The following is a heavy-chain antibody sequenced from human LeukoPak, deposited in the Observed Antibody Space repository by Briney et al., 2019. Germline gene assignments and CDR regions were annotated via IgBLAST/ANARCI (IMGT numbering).Heavy chain of an antibody. J-gene: IGHJ4*02. CDR1: GYTFTGYY. CDR2: MNPNSGNT. CDR3: ARGQAWSGYFDY. D-gene: IGHD3-3*01. Sequence: ASVKVSCKASGYTFTGYYMHWVRQATGQGLEWMGWMNPNSGNTGYAQKFQGRVTITRNTSISTAYMELSSLRSEDTAVYYCARGQAWSGYFDYWGQGTLVTVSS. V-gene: IGHV1-8*03.